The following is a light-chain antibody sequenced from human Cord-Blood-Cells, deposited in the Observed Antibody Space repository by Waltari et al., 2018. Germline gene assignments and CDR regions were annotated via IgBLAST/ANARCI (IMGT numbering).Light chain of an antibody. V-gene: IGKV3-20*01. J-gene: IGKJ2*03. CDR3: QQYGSSPNS. CDR1: QSVSSSY. Sequence: EIVLTQSPGTLSLSPGERATLSCRASQSVSSSYLAWYQQKPGQAPRRLIYGASSRATGIPDRFSGSGSGTDFTLTISRLEPEYVAVYYCQQYGSSPNSFGQGTKLETK. CDR2: GAS.